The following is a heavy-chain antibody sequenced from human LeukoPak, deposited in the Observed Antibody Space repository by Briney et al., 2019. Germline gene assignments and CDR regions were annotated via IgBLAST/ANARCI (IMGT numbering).Heavy chain of an antibody. D-gene: IGHD3-10*01. Sequence: SGGSLRLSCAVSGNTLSNYGMSWIRQAPGKGLEWVAGLSGSGGGTNYADSVQGRFTISRDNPKNTLYLQMNSLRAEDTAVYFCAKRGVVIRVFLVGFHKEAYYFDSWGQGALVTVSS. CDR1: GNTLSNYG. V-gene: IGHV3-23*01. J-gene: IGHJ4*02. CDR3: AKRGVVIRVFLVGFHKEAYYFDS. CDR2: LSGSGGGT.